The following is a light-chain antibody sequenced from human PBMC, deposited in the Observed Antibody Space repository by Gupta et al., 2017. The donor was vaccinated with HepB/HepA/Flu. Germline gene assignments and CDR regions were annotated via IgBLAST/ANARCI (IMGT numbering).Light chain of an antibody. CDR2: GVS. J-gene: IGLJ2*01. V-gene: IGLV2-14*01. CDR1: RSDVGGYNY. CDR3: SSYTSSSTPHVV. Sequence: QSALTQPASVSGSPGQSITLSCPGTRSDVGGYNYVSWYQQHPGKAPKLMIYGVSNRPSGVSNRFSGSKSGNTASLTISGLQAEDEADYYCSSYTSSSTPHVVFGGGTKLTVL.